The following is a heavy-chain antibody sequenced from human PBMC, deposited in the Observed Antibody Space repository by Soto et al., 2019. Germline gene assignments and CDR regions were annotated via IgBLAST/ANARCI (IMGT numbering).Heavy chain of an antibody. J-gene: IGHJ6*02. D-gene: IGHD3-10*02. V-gene: IGHV1-69*01. Sequence: QVQLVQSGAEVKKPGSSVKVSCKASGGTFSSYAISWVRQAPGQGLAWMGGIIPIFGTANYAQKFQGRVTITADESTSTAYMELSSLRSEDTAVYYCARAIQCSYYCYYGMDVWGQGTTVTVSS. CDR3: ARAIQCSYYCYYGMDV. CDR2: IIPIFGTA. CDR1: GGTFSSYA.